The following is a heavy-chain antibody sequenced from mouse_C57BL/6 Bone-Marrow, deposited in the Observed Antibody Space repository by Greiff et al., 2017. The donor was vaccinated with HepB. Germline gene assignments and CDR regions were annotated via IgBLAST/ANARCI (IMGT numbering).Heavy chain of an antibody. Sequence: EVQLQQSGAELVRPGASVKLSCTASGFNIKDDYMHWVKQRPEPGLEWIGWIDPENGDTEYASKFQGKATITEAKSSNTAYLQLSSLTSEDTAVYYCTTLQLTPEFAYWGQGTLVTVSA. V-gene: IGHV14-4*01. CDR3: TTLQLTPEFAY. J-gene: IGHJ3*01. D-gene: IGHD3-2*02. CDR2: IDPENGDT. CDR1: GFNIKDDY.